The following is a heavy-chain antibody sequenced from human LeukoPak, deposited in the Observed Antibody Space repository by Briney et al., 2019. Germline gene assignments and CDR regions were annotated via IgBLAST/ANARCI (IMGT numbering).Heavy chain of an antibody. CDR2: INHSGST. J-gene: IGHJ3*02. D-gene: IGHD3-10*01. CDR1: GGSFSGYY. CDR3: ARRGYYGSGRGAFDI. Sequence: SETLSLTCAVYGGSFSGYYWSRIRQPPGKGLEWIGEINHSGSTNYNSSLKSRVTISVDTSKNQFSLKLSSVTAADTAVYYCARRGYYGSGRGAFDIWGQGTMVTVSS. V-gene: IGHV4-34*01.